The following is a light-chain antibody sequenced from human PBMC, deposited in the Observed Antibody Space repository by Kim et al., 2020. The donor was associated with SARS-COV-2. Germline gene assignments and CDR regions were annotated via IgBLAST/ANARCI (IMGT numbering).Light chain of an antibody. Sequence: GQKVTISCSGSNSNIGKNDVSWYQQVPGTSPKLLIYENNKRASGLPDRFSGSKSGTSATLDITGLQTGDEADYYCGAWDNSLSGGMFGGGTQLTVL. CDR3: GAWDNSLSGGM. V-gene: IGLV1-51*01. J-gene: IGLJ3*02. CDR1: NSNIGKND. CDR2: ENN.